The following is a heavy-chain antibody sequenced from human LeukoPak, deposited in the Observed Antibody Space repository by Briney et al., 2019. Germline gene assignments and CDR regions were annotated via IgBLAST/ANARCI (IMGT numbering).Heavy chain of an antibody. CDR2: IYAGGST. D-gene: IGHD2-8*01. J-gene: IGHJ4*02. CDR3: ARDPYGVQGYFDY. Sequence: GGSLRLSCAASGFTVSRNYMSWVRQAPGKGLEWVSVIYAGGSTYYADSVKGRFTISRDNSKNTLYLQMNNLRAEDTAVYYCARDPYGVQGYFDYWGQGTLVTVSS. CDR1: GFTVSRNY. V-gene: IGHV3-53*01.